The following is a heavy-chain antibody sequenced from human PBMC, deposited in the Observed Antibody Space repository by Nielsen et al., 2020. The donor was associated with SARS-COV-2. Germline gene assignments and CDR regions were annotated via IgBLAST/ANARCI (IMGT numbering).Heavy chain of an antibody. J-gene: IGHJ6*02. D-gene: IGHD1-1*01. CDR3: ARGYDVGGGMDV. V-gene: IGHV4-30-4*01. CDR2: IYYSGST. Sequence: WIRQPPGKGLEWIGYIYYSGSTYYNPSLKSRVTISVDTSKNQFSPKLSSVTAADTAVYYCARGYDVGGGMDVWGQGTTVTVSS.